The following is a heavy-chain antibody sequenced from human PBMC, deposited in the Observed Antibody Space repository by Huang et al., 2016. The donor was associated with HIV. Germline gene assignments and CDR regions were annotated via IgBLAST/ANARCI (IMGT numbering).Heavy chain of an antibody. CDR1: GYTFTSYA. Sequence: QVQLVQSGAEVKKPGASVKVSCKASGYTFTSYAMHWVRQGPGQRLEWRGWINAGNGNTKYSQKVQGRVTITRDTSASTAYMELSSLRSEDTAVYYCARAAGAFYYYYYYMDVWGKGTTVTVSS. CDR2: INAGNGNT. J-gene: IGHJ6*03. V-gene: IGHV1-3*01. CDR3: ARAAGAFYYYYYYMDV. D-gene: IGHD6-13*01.